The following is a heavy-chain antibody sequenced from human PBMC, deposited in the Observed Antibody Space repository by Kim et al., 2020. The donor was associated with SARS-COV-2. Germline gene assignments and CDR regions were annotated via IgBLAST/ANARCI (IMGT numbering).Heavy chain of an antibody. J-gene: IGHJ2*01. D-gene: IGHD2-2*01. V-gene: IGHV3-21*01. CDR1: GFTFSSYS. CDR2: ISSSSYI. Sequence: GGSLRLSCAASGFTFSSYSMNWVRQAPGKGLEWVSSISSSSYIYYADSVKGRFTISRDNAKNSLYLQMNSLRAEDTAVYYCARFGIVVVDYWYFDLWGRGTLVTVSS. CDR3: ARFGIVVVDYWYFDL.